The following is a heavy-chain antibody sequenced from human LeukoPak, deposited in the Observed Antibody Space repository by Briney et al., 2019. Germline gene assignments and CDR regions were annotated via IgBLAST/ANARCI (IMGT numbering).Heavy chain of an antibody. J-gene: IGHJ5*01. CDR3: ASGFTSGWPRFDS. CDR2: TYYGFKWYN. Sequence: QTLSLTCAISGDTVSSNSTDWNWNRQSPSRGLVWLVNTYYGFKWYNRYAVCVKSRITDNPDTSKNQYSLHLNSEAAEDAAIYYFASGFTSGWPRFDSWGQGTLVTVSS. CDR1: GDTVSSNSTD. D-gene: IGHD6-19*01. V-gene: IGHV6-1*01.